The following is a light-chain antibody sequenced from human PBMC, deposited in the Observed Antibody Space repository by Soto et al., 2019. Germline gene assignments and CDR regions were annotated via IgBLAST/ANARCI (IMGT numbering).Light chain of an antibody. J-gene: IGLJ3*02. CDR1: SSDVGAYNY. Sequence: QSVLTQPPSASGSPGQSVTISCTGTSSDVGAYNYVSWYQQHAGKAPKLVIYELTKRPSGVPDRFSGSKSANTASLTASGLQAEDEADYYCSSFAASNTWVFGGGTKVTVL. CDR2: ELT. CDR3: SSFAASNTWV. V-gene: IGLV2-8*01.